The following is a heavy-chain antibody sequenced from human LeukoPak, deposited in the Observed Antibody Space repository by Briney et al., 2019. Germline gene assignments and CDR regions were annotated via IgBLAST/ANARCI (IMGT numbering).Heavy chain of an antibody. D-gene: IGHD3-10*01. CDR2: IIPILGIA. Sequence: GASVKVSCKASGGTFSSYAISWVRQAPGQGLEWMGRIIPILGIANYAQKFQGRVTITADKSTSTAYMELSSLRSEDTAVYYCARAPYYYGSGSVSGNWFDPWDQGTLVTVSS. V-gene: IGHV1-69*04. CDR1: GGTFSSYA. J-gene: IGHJ5*02. CDR3: ARAPYYYGSGSVSGNWFDP.